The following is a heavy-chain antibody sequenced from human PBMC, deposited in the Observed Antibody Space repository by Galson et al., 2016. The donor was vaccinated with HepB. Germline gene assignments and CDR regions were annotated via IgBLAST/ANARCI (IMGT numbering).Heavy chain of an antibody. V-gene: IGHV4-34*12. CDR3: ARTEFGVVEPTTSIVGY. Sequence: LRLSCAASGFIFSDSAMHWVRQPPGKGLEWIGEIFHSGNTNYNPSLKSRVTISVDTSKNQFSLNLGSVTAADTAVYYCARTEFGVVEPTTSIVGYWGQGILVTVSS. D-gene: IGHD2-15*01. J-gene: IGHJ4*02. CDR2: IFHSGNT. CDR1: GFIFSDSA.